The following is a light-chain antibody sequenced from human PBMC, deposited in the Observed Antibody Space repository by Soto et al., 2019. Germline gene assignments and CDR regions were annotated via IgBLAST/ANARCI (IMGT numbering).Light chain of an antibody. Sequence: QSVLTQSPSASASLGASVKLTCTLSSGHSSYAIAWHQQQPEKGPRYLMKLNSDGSHSKGDGIPGRFSGSRSGAERYLTISSLQSEDEADYYCQTWGTGIWVFGGGTKLTVL. V-gene: IGLV4-69*01. CDR1: SGHSSYA. CDR3: QTWGTGIWV. J-gene: IGLJ3*02. CDR2: LNSDGSH.